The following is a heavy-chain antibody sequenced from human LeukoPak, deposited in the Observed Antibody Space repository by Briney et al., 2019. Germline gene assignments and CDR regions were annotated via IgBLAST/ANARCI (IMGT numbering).Heavy chain of an antibody. CDR2: IRHDGSHH. CDR3: AKVRLLGALDDAFDV. Sequence: PGGSLRLSCAASGFTFSSYSMNWVLQAPGKGLEWVAFIRHDGSHHYHGDSVKGRFTISRDNSKNTLYLEMTSLRPEDTAVYYCAKVRLLGALDDAFDVWGQGTMVTV. V-gene: IGHV3-30*02. D-gene: IGHD3-16*01. J-gene: IGHJ3*01. CDR1: GFTFSSYS.